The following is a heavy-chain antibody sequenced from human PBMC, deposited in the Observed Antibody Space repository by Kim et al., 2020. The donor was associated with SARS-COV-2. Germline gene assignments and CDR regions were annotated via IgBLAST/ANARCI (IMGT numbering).Heavy chain of an antibody. J-gene: IGHJ4*02. D-gene: IGHD1-26*01. V-gene: IGHV5-51*01. Sequence: SPPFQGQVTISADKTISTAYLQWSSQKSSDTAMYYCARVGAIDRKQFDYWGQGTLVTVSS. CDR3: ARVGAIDRKQFDY.